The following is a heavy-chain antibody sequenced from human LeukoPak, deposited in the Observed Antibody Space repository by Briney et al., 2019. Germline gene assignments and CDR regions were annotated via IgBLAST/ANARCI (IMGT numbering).Heavy chain of an antibody. CDR1: GFTFSSYG. CDR2: IRYDGSNK. Sequence: GGSLRLSCAASGFTFSSYGMHWVRPAPGKGLEWVAFIRYDGSNKYYADSVKGRFTISRDNSKNTLYLQMNTLRAEDTAVYYCANYYADYSDYWGQGTLVTVSS. J-gene: IGHJ4*02. D-gene: IGHD1-26*01. CDR3: ANYYADYSDY. V-gene: IGHV3-30*02.